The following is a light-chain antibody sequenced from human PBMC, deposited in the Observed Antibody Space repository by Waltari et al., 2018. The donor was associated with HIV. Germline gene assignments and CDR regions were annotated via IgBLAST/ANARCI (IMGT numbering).Light chain of an antibody. CDR1: SSDVGTYDL. CDR2: DVS. CDR3: CAFSGSRLSWV. Sequence: QSALTQPASVSGSPGQSITVSCTGTSSDVGTYDLVSWYQHLPGKAPKLIIHDVSKRPSGVSSRFSGSKSGNTASLTISGLQAEDDSLYYCCAFSGSRLSWVFGGGTTVTVL. J-gene: IGLJ3*02. V-gene: IGLV2-23*02.